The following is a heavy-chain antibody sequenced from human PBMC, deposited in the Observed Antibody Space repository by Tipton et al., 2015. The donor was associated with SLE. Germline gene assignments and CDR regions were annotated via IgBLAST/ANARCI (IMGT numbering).Heavy chain of an antibody. J-gene: IGHJ4*02. Sequence: TLSLTCTVSGGSISSSSYYWGWIRQPPGKGLEWIGSIYYSGSTYYNPSLKSRVTISVDTSKNQFSLKLSSVTAADTAVYYCARDLELWFGEGGYWGQGTLVTVSS. D-gene: IGHD3-10*01. CDR2: IYYSGST. V-gene: IGHV4-39*07. CDR3: ARDLELWFGEGGY. CDR1: GGSISSSSYY.